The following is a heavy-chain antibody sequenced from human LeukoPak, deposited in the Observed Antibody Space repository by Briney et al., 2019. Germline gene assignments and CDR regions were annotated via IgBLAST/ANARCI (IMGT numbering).Heavy chain of an antibody. CDR2: ISYTGSA. CDR3: ARDKQPGDY. V-gene: IGHV4-59*01. D-gene: IGHD5-18*01. J-gene: IGHJ4*02. Sequence: SETLSLTCTVSGGSISGYYWNWIRQPPGKGLEWIGYISYTGSADYNPSLKSRVTISVGTSKNQFSLKVTSLTAADTAVYYCARDKQPGDYWGQGTLVTVSS. CDR1: GGSISGYY.